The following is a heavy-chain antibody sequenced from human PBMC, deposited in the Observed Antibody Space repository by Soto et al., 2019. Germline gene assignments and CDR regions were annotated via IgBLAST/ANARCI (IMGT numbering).Heavy chain of an antibody. CDR1: GFTFTNSA. V-gene: IGHV1-58*02. J-gene: IGHJ3*02. CDR3: AKGCITRTKRWSFEI. Sequence: SVKVSCKASGFTFTNSAIQWVRQARGQRLEWIGWIVVGSGNTNYAQKFQERLTITRDMSTSTVYMELSSLRSEDTAVYYCAKGCITRTKRWSFEIWGQETRATVSS. CDR2: IVVGSGNT. D-gene: IGHD1-20*01.